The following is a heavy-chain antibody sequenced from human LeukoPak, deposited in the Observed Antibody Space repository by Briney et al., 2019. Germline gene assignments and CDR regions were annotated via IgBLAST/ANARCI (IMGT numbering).Heavy chain of an antibody. V-gene: IGHV3-23*01. Sequence: PVGSLRLSCAASGFTFSSYAMSWVRQAPGKGLEWVSGISGSGGSTYYADSVKGRFTLSRDNSKNTLYLQMNSLRAEDTAVYYCAKDVANYGSGSYDYWGQGTVITVSS. CDR3: AKDVANYGSGSYDY. D-gene: IGHD3-10*01. CDR1: GFTFSSYA. J-gene: IGHJ4*02. CDR2: ISGSGGST.